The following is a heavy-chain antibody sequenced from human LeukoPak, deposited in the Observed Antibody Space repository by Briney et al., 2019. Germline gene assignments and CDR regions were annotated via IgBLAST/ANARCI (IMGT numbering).Heavy chain of an antibody. D-gene: IGHD2-15*01. CDR2: ISSSSSYI. V-gene: IGHV3-21*01. J-gene: IGHJ3*02. CDR1: GFTFSSYS. CDR3: ARVQGYCSGGSCYRNAFDI. Sequence: GGSLRLSCAASGFTFSSYSMNWVRQAPGKGLEWVSSISSSSSYIYYADSVKGRFTISRDNSKNTLYLQMNSLRAEDTAVYYCARVQGYCSGGSCYRNAFDIWGQGTMVTVSS.